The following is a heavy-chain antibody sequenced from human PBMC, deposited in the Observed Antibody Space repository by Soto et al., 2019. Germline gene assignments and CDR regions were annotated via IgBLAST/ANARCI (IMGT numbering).Heavy chain of an antibody. CDR2: IIPIFGTA. J-gene: IGHJ5*02. Sequence: SVKVSCKASGGTFSSYAISWVRQAPGQGLEWMGGIIPIFGTANYAQKFQGRVTITADESTSTAYMELNSLRAEDTAVYYCAKDPGRHCSAGGCLLNFQFETWGQGTQVTVSS. V-gene: IGHV1-69*13. CDR1: GGTFSSYA. D-gene: IGHD2-15*01. CDR3: AKDPGRHCSAGGCLLNFQFET.